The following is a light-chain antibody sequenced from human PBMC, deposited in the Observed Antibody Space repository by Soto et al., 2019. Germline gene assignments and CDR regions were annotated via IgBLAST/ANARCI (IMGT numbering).Light chain of an antibody. Sequence: QSALTQPASVSGSPGQSITISCTGSGSDIGAYNYVSWYQQHPGKAPKLLIHGVTRRPSGVSSRFSASKSAYTASLTISELQAEDEADYYCSSHSISTTLDYVFGTGTKVTVL. CDR3: SSHSISTTLDYV. CDR1: GSDIGAYNY. V-gene: IGLV2-14*01. J-gene: IGLJ1*01. CDR2: GVT.